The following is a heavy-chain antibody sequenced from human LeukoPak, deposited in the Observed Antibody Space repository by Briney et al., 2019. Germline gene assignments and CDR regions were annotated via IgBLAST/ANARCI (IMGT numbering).Heavy chain of an antibody. Sequence: SETLSLTCTVSGRYISSYYWSWIRQPPGKGLEWIGYIYYSGSTNYNPSLKSRVTISVDTSKNQFSLKLSSVTAADTAVYYCARAGNYGGNSDWGQGTLVTVSS. CDR2: IYYSGST. CDR3: ARAGNYGGNSD. D-gene: IGHD4-23*01. CDR1: GRYISSYY. J-gene: IGHJ4*02. V-gene: IGHV4-59*01.